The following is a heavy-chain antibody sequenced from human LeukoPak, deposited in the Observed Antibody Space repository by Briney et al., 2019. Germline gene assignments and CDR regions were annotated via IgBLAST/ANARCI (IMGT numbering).Heavy chain of an antibody. J-gene: IGHJ4*01. D-gene: IGHD3-22*01. V-gene: IGHV3-48*01. Sequence: PGGSLRLSCAASGFTFSDFSMNWVRQAPGKGLEDISYINPNSRTIWYADSVKGRFTISRDNAKNSLYLQMDSLRVEDTAVYYCARGRFHLDSSVYSSFYHWGHGTLVTVSS. CDR1: GFTFSDFS. CDR3: ARGRFHLDSSVYSSFYH. CDR2: INPNSRTI.